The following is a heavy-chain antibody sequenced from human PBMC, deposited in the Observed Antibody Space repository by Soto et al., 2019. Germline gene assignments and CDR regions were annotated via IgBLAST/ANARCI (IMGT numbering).Heavy chain of an antibody. J-gene: IGHJ4*02. V-gene: IGHV3-15*01. D-gene: IGHD3-9*01. Sequence: PGGSLRLSCAASGFTFSNAWMSWVRQAPGKGLEWVGRIKSKTDGGTTDYAAPVKGRFTISRDDSKNTLYLQMNSLKTEDTAVYYCTTERGYYDILTGYYIWGQGTLVTVSS. CDR2: IKSKTDGGTT. CDR3: TTERGYYDILTGYYI. CDR1: GFTFSNAW.